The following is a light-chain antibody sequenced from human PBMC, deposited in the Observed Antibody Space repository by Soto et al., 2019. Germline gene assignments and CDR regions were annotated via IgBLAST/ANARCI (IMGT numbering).Light chain of an antibody. J-gene: IGKJ1*01. V-gene: IGKV3-20*01. Sequence: DTVLTQSPGTLSLTSGERATLCCRASQSISGTYLAWYQQKPGQAPRLLIYSASTRATGIPDRFSGSGSGTDFTLTISRLEPEDFAVYYCQHYGTAPSTFGRGTKVDIK. CDR1: QSISGTY. CDR2: SAS. CDR3: QHYGTAPST.